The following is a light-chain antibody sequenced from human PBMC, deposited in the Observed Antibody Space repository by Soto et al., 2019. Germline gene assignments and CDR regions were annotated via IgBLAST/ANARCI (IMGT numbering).Light chain of an antibody. J-gene: IGKJ4*01. Sequence: DIQMTQSPSSLSASVGDRVTITCRASQSISSYLNWYQQKPGKAPKLLIYAASSWQSGVPSRFSGSGSGTDFTLTISSLQPEDFATYYCQQSYSTPLTFGGGIKVEIK. CDR2: AAS. CDR3: QQSYSTPLT. V-gene: IGKV1-39*01. CDR1: QSISSY.